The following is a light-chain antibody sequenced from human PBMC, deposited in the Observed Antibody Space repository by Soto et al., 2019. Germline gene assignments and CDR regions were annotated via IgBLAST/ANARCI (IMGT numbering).Light chain of an antibody. CDR2: SID. V-gene: IGLV7-43*01. Sequence: QAVVTQESSVTVSPGGTVTRTCAPTTGAVTSGNFPSWCQQKPGQPPRALICSIDSKHSWTPGRFSGSLLEGKAGMTLSGAPREDEAEYYCLLYYGGAGVFGAGTQVTVL. J-gene: IGLJ1*01. CDR3: LLYYGGAGV. CDR1: TGAVTSGNF.